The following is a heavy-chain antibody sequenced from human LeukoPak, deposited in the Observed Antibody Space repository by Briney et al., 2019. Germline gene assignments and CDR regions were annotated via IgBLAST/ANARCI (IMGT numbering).Heavy chain of an antibody. CDR2: IKQDGSEK. Sequence: GGSLRLSCAASGFTFSSYWMSWVRQAPGKGLEWVANIKQDGSEKYYVDSVKGRFTISRDNAKNLLYLQMNSLRAEDTAVYYCVGFWSGYPTHAFDIWGQGTMVTVSS. D-gene: IGHD3-3*01. J-gene: IGHJ3*02. CDR1: GFTFSSYW. CDR3: VGFWSGYPTHAFDI. V-gene: IGHV3-7*01.